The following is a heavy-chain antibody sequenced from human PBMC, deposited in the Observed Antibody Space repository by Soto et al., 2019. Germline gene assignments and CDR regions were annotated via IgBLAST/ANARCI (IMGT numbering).Heavy chain of an antibody. Sequence: GGSLRLSCAASGFTFDNFAISWVRQPPGKGLEWVSAIDGSGLSTYYADSVKGRFAISRDNSKNTVYLQMNSLRAENTAIYYCAKDGRTTITLFGVVYNWFDTWGQGALVTVSS. J-gene: IGHJ5*02. CDR2: IDGSGLST. CDR3: AKDGRTTITLFGVVYNWFDT. D-gene: IGHD3-3*01. CDR1: GFTFDNFA. V-gene: IGHV3-23*01.